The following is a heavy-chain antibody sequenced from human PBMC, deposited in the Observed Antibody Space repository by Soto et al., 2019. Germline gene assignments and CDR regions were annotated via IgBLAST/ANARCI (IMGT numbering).Heavy chain of an antibody. Sequence: QVQLVESGGGVVQPGRSLRLSCAASGFTFSSYGMHWVRQAPGKGLEWVAVIWYDGSNKYYADSVKGRFTISRDNSKNTLYLQMNSPRAEDTAVYYCARDGSDYGDYRDLGAFDIWGQGTMVTVSS. J-gene: IGHJ3*02. D-gene: IGHD4-17*01. CDR2: IWYDGSNK. V-gene: IGHV3-33*01. CDR3: ARDGSDYGDYRDLGAFDI. CDR1: GFTFSSYG.